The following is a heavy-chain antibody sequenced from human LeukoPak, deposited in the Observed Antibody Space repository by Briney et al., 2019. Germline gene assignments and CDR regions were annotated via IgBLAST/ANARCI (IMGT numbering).Heavy chain of an antibody. Sequence: SETLSLTCTVSGYSISSGYYWGWIRQPPGKGLEWIGSIYHSGSTYYNPSLKSRVTISVDTSKNQFSLKLSSVTAADTAVYYCARDLLLLNSSGWSRWFDPWGQRTLVTVSS. CDR1: GYSISSGYY. D-gene: IGHD6-19*01. CDR3: ARDLLLLNSSGWSRWFDP. J-gene: IGHJ5*02. CDR2: IYHSGST. V-gene: IGHV4-38-2*02.